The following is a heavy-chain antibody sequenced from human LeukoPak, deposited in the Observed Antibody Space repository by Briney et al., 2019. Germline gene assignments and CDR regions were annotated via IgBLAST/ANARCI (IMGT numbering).Heavy chain of an antibody. CDR2: ISWNSGSI. CDR1: GFTFDDYA. CDR3: AKYRTTSAPPRNFDC. Sequence: GRSLRLSCAASGFTFDDYAMHWVRQAPGKGLEWASGISWNSGSIGYADSVKGRFTISRDNSKTTLYLQMNSLRVDDTAVYYCAKYRTTSAPPRNFDCWGQGNLVTVSS. J-gene: IGHJ4*02. V-gene: IGHV3-9*01. D-gene: IGHD1-14*01.